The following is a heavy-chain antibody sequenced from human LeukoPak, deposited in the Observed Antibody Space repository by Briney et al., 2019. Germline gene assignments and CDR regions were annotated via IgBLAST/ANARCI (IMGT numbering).Heavy chain of an antibody. J-gene: IGHJ4*02. CDR2: MNPNSGNT. D-gene: IGHD5-18*01. Sequence: ASVKVSCKASGYTFTSYDINWVRQATGQGPELMGWMNPNSGNTGYAQKFQGRVTMTRNTSISTAYMELSSLRSEDTAVYYCAKGYSYGSYYFDYWGQGTLVTVSS. CDR3: AKGYSYGSYYFDY. CDR1: GYTFTSYD. V-gene: IGHV1-8*01.